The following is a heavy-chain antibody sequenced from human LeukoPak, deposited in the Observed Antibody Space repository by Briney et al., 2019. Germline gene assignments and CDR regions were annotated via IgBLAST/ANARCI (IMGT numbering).Heavy chain of an antibody. D-gene: IGHD2-15*01. J-gene: IGHJ4*02. V-gene: IGHV3-7*05. CDR1: GFRFSTYW. CDR3: ATHNGGSCDY. CDR2: IKEDGSER. Sequence: GGSLRLSCAASGFRFSTYWMTWVRQAPGKGLEWVANIKEDGSERNYVDSVKGRFTISRDNAKNSLYLQMNSLRAEDTAVYYCATHNGGSCDYWGQGTLVTVSS.